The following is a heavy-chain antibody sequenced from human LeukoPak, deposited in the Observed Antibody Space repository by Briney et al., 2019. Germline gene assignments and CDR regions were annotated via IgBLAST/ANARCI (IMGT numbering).Heavy chain of an antibody. CDR1: GLSVSSNF. Sequence: GGSLRLSCAATGLSVSSNFMSWVRQAPGKGLEWVSVIYGGGSTYYADSVKGRFTISRDTPKNTLYLQMNSLRVEDTAVYYCASWPVAAADYWYFDLWGRGTLVTVSS. J-gene: IGHJ2*01. CDR3: ASWPVAAADYWYFDL. D-gene: IGHD6-13*01. CDR2: IYGGGST. V-gene: IGHV3-53*01.